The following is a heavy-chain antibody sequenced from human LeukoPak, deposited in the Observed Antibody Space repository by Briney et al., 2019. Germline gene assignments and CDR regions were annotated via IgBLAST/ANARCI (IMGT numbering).Heavy chain of an antibody. V-gene: IGHV4-39*07. Sequence: SETLSLTCTVSGGSISSSSYYWGWIRQPPGKGLEWIGSIYYSGSTYYNPSLKSRVTISVDTSKNQFSLKLSSVTAADTAVYYCARDSLMLSEAFDIWGQGTMVTVSS. CDR2: IYYSGST. D-gene: IGHD2-8*01. CDR1: GGSISSSSYY. CDR3: ARDSLMLSEAFDI. J-gene: IGHJ3*02.